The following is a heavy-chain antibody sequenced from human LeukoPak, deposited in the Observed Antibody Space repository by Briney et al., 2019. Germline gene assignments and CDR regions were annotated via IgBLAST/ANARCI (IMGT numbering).Heavy chain of an antibody. Sequence: GGSLRLSCAASGFTFSNAWMIWVRQAPGKGLEWVGRIKSKTDGGTTDHAAPVKGRFTISRDDSKNTLYLQMNSLKTEDTAVYYCTTDPGQQLAKRGYYYYGMDVWGKGTTVTVSS. J-gene: IGHJ6*04. V-gene: IGHV3-15*01. CDR1: GFTFSNAW. D-gene: IGHD6-13*01. CDR2: IKSKTDGGTT. CDR3: TTDPGQQLAKRGYYYYGMDV.